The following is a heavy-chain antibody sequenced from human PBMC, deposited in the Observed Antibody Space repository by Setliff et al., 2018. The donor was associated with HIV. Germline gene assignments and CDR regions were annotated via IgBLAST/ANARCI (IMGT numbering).Heavy chain of an antibody. V-gene: IGHV3-48*01. D-gene: IGHD6-19*01. CDR3: LTDERPGSGWGGS. J-gene: IGHJ5*02. Sequence: GGSLRLSCVASGFSVSDYWMIGVRQAPGKGLEWVSYISSSGKRIFYAGSVKGRVTISRDDAVNTLYLQMNSLTVDDTAVYYCLTDERPGSGWGGSWGQGTLVTVSS. CDR2: ISSSGKRI. CDR1: GFSVSDYW.